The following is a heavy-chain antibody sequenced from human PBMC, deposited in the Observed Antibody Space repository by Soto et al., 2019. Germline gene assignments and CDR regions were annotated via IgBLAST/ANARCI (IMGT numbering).Heavy chain of an antibody. CDR2: IFPGDSDT. J-gene: IGHJ4*02. CDR1: GYSFTSSW. Sequence: GESLKISCKGSGYSFTSSWLGWVRQMLGKGLEWMGIIFPGDSDTRYSPSFQGQVTISADKSISTAYLQWSSLKASDTATYYCARHGYSGYDWPFDYWGQGTLVTVSS. D-gene: IGHD5-12*01. CDR3: ARHGYSGYDWPFDY. V-gene: IGHV5-51*01.